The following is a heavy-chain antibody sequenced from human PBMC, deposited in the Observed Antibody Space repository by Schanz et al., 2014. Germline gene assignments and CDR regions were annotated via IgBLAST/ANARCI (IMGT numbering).Heavy chain of an antibody. CDR2: ISGSGGST. Sequence: EVQLVESGGGLVKPGGFLRLSCAASGFTFSDAWMSWVRQARGKGLEWVSAISGSGGSTYYADSVKGRFTISRDNSRSTMYLQMNSLRAEDTAVYFCAKDLGVDCGDGCFNWYFDLWGRGTLVTVSS. J-gene: IGHJ2*01. D-gene: IGHD2-21*02. CDR3: AKDLGVDCGDGCFNWYFDL. CDR1: GFTFSDAW. V-gene: IGHV3-23*04.